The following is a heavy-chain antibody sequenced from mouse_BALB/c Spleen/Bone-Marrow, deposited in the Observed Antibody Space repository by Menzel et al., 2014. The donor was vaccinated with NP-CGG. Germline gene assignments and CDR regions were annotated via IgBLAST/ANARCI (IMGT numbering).Heavy chain of an antibody. CDR3: GRHEGIFAAWFAY. J-gene: IGHJ3*01. V-gene: IGHV5-12*01. CDR2: ISNGGNNT. CDR1: GFTFSDYY. Sequence: EVKLMESGGGLVQPGGSLKLSCTASGFTFSDYYMYWVRQTPEKRLEWVANISNGGNNTFYLDTVKGRFTISRDNAKNPLFLQMIRLKSEDTSVYYCGRHEGIFAAWFAYWGQGTPVAVSA.